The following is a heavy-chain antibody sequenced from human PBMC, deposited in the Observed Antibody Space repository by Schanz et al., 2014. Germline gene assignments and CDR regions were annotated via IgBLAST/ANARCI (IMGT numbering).Heavy chain of an antibody. CDR1: GFTFSTYS. V-gene: IGHV3-23*04. D-gene: IGHD3-10*01. J-gene: IGHJ4*02. CDR2: ISDSGSST. Sequence: EVQLVESGGGLVQPGGSLRLSCAASGFTFSTYSMNWVRQAPGKGLEWVSTISDSGSSTYYADSVKGRFTISRDNAKNTLYLQMNSLRADDTAVYYCAKKGGDYGSGSYQIIDDWGQGTLVTVSS. CDR3: AKKGGDYGSGSYQIIDD.